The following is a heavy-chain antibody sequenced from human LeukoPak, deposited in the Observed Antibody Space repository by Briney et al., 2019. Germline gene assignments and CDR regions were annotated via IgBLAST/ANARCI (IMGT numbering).Heavy chain of an antibody. J-gene: IGHJ4*02. D-gene: IGHD1-26*01. V-gene: IGHV1-24*01. CDR2: FQPEDAEP. Sequence: SVKVSCKVSGYTLSELSIHWVRQAPGEGLEWMVGFQPEDAEPTYAQKFQGRVTMTDDTSSDTAYMGLSSLRSEDTAVYYCVTDSDPPTWELARPLENWGQGTLVTVSS. CDR3: VTDSDPPTWELARPLEN. CDR1: GYTLSELS.